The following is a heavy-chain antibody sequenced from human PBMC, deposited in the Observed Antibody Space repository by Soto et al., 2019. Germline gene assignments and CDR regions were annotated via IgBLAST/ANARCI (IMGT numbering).Heavy chain of an antibody. CDR3: TRKQTETDCSGGSCYSEGWFDP. D-gene: IGHD2-15*01. Sequence: EVQLVESGGGLVKPGRSLRLSCTASGFTFGDYAMSWFRQAPGKGLEWVGFIRSKAYGGTTEYAASAKGRFTISRDDSKSIAYLQMNSLKTEDTAVYYCTRKQTETDCSGGSCYSEGWFDPWGQGTLVTVSS. V-gene: IGHV3-49*05. CDR1: GFTFGDYA. CDR2: IRSKAYGGTT. J-gene: IGHJ5*02.